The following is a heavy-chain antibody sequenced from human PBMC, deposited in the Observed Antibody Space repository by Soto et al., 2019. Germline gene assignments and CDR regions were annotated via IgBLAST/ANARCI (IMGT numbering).Heavy chain of an antibody. Sequence: QLQLQESGSGLVKPSQTLSLTCAVSGGSISSGGYSWSWIRQPTGKGLEWIGYIYHSGSTYYNPSHKRRVTISVDRSKYQFSLKLSSVTAPDTAVYYCARGFGELLSFDYWGQGILVTVSS. V-gene: IGHV4-30-2*01. CDR1: GGSISSGGYS. CDR2: IYHSGST. CDR3: ARGFGELLSFDY. D-gene: IGHD3-10*01. J-gene: IGHJ4*02.